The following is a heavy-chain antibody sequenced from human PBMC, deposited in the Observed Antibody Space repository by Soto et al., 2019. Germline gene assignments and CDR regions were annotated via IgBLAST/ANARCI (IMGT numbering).Heavy chain of an antibody. D-gene: IGHD3-16*01. J-gene: IGHJ4*02. CDR2: IGDDGNNK. Sequence: QVQLAESGGGAVQPGRSLRLSCAASGFTFSNYGMHWVRQAPGKGLEWVAFIGDDGNNKKYVDSVKGRYIISRDNSKNTLFLQMNSLRPEDTAVYYCAKLPPKEDDYIWGSLNVAYWGQGTLVTVSS. CDR1: GFTFSNYG. V-gene: IGHV3-30*18. CDR3: AKLPPKEDDYIWGSLNVAY.